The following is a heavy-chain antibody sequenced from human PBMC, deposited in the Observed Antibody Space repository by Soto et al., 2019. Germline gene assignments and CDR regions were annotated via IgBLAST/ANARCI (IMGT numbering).Heavy chain of an antibody. Sequence: SETLSLTCSVSGASITSDYWSWIRQPPEKGLEWIGYMHHSGTANYNPSLKSRVTISVDTSKNQFSLKLNSVTAADTAVYYCARYYDFWTGLDYWGQGTLVTVSS. J-gene: IGHJ4*02. CDR2: MHHSGTA. CDR1: GASITSDY. V-gene: IGHV4-59*08. D-gene: IGHD3-3*01. CDR3: ARYYDFWTGLDY.